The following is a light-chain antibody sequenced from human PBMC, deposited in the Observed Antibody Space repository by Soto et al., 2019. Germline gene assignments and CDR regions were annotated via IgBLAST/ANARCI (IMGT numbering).Light chain of an antibody. CDR2: DAS. J-gene: IGKJ1*01. Sequence: DIQMTQSPSTLSASVGDRVTITCRASQSISSWLAWYQQKPGKAPKLLFYDASSLESGVPSRFSGSGSGTEFTLTISSLQPDDFATYYCQQYNSYSPERTFGPGTKVEIK. CDR1: QSISSW. CDR3: QQYNSYSPERT. V-gene: IGKV1-5*01.